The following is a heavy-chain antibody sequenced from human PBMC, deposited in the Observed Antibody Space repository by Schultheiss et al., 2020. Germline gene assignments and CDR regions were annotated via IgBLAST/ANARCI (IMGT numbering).Heavy chain of an antibody. V-gene: IGHV2-70*11. CDR2: IDWDDEK. J-gene: IGHJ6*02. CDR1: GFSLSTSGMC. Sequence: SGPTLVKPTQTLTPTCTFSGFSLSTSGMCVSWIRQPPGKALEWLARIDWDDEKYYSTSLKTRLTISKDTSKNQVVLTMTNMDPVDTATYYCARNVYSSSYGVYYYYYGMDVWGQGTTVTVSS. CDR3: ARNVYSSSYGVYYYYYGMDV. D-gene: IGHD6-13*01.